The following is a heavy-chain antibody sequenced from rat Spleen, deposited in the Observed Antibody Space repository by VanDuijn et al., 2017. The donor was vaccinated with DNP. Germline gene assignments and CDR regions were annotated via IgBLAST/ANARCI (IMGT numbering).Heavy chain of an antibody. Sequence: EVQLVESGGGLVQPGRSLKLSCVASGLTFSHYGMAWVRQAPTKGLDWVASFNADSGNTYYGDSVKGRFTISRDNARNTHYLQMNSLRSEDMATYYCVRWNSGHFDYWGQGVMVTVSS. V-gene: IGHV5S13*01. J-gene: IGHJ2*01. D-gene: IGHD4-3*01. CDR1: GLTFSHYG. CDR3: VRWNSGHFDY. CDR2: FNADSGNT.